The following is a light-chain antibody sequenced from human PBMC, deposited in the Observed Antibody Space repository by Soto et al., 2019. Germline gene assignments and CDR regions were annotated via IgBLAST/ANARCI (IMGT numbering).Light chain of an antibody. CDR1: QSVRTY. CDR2: DAS. V-gene: IGKV3-20*01. Sequence: EIVLTQSPVTLSLSPGERSTLSCRASQSVRTYLAWYQVKPGQAPRLLIYDASRRASGVPARFSGSGSGTDFTLTISRLEPEDFAVYYCQQFGRYRTFGQGTKVDIK. CDR3: QQFGRYRT. J-gene: IGKJ1*01.